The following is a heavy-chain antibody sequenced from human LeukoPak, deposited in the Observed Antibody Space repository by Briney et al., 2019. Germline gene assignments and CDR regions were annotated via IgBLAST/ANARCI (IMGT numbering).Heavy chain of an antibody. Sequence: PGRSLRLSCAASGFTFSSYGMHWVRQAPGKGLEWVAVIWYDGSNKYYADSVKGRFTISRDNSKNTLYLQMNSLRAEDTAVYYCARDVGAGYFDYWGQGTLVTVSS. CDR2: IWYDGSNK. D-gene: IGHD1-26*01. CDR1: GFTFSSYG. J-gene: IGHJ4*02. V-gene: IGHV3-33*01. CDR3: ARDVGAGYFDY.